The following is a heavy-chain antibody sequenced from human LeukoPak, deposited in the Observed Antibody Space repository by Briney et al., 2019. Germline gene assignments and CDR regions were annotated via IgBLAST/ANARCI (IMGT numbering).Heavy chain of an antibody. Sequence: PGGSLRLSCAASGFTVSSNYMSWVRQAPGKGLEWVSVIYSGGSTYYADSVKGRFTISRDNSKNTLYLQMNSLRAEDTAVYYCAKEPGYSSGWSYYWGQGTLVTVSS. J-gene: IGHJ4*02. CDR1: GFTVSSNY. V-gene: IGHV3-53*01. CDR3: AKEPGYSSGWSYY. CDR2: IYSGGST. D-gene: IGHD6-19*01.